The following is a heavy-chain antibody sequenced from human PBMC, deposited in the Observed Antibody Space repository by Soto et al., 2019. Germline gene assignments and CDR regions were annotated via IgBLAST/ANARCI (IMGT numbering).Heavy chain of an antibody. D-gene: IGHD3-16*01. J-gene: IGHJ6*02. CDR2: ISPYSGNT. CDR3: AMVDNYVTPTPQDV. CDR1: GYIFVNYG. V-gene: IGHV1-18*01. Sequence: QVQLVQSGDEVRKPGSSVKVSCKASGYIFVNYGIAWVRQAPGQGLEWLGWISPYSGNTHYASKGPGRLTMTTDTYPRTAYMELGSLTSDDTAVYYCAMVDNYVTPTPQDVWGQGTTVTVSS.